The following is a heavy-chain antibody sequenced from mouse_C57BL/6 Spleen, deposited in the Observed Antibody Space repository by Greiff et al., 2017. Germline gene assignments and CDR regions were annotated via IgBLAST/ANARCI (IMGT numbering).Heavy chain of an antibody. V-gene: IGHV6-6*01. CDR2: SINKANNHAT. CDR3: ARPGLRGYFDV. Sequence: EVKLQESGGGLVQPGGSMKLSCAASGFTFRDAWMDWVRQSPEKGLEWDAESINKANNHATYYAESVKGRFNISRDNSKSSGYLQMNSLRAEDTGIYYCARPGLRGYFDVWGTGTTVTVSS. J-gene: IGHJ1*03. CDR1: GFTFRDAW. D-gene: IGHD2-2*01.